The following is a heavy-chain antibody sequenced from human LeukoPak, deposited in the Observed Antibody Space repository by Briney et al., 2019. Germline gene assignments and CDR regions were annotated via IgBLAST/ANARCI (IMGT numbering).Heavy chain of an antibody. CDR3: ARTYYDILTGYNPYFDY. CDR1: GFPLSSYA. CDR2: ITASSTAI. V-gene: IGHV3-21*01. Sequence: PGGSLRLSCAAFGFPLSSYAMSWVRQAPGKGLEWVSSITASSTAIYSADSVKGRFTISRDNAKNFLYLQMNSLRAEDTAVYYCARTYYDILTGYNPYFDYWGQGILVTVSS. J-gene: IGHJ4*02. D-gene: IGHD3-9*01.